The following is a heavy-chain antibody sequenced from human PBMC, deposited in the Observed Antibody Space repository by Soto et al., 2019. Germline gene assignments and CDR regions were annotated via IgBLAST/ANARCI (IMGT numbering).Heavy chain of an antibody. CDR3: AKEVSLGSTVGLGY. J-gene: IGHJ4*02. V-gene: IGHV3-23*01. Sequence: TGGSLRLSCAASGFTFSIFAMSWVRQSPGKGLEWVSTISGSGGSTYYADAVKGRFTISRDNSMGTLYLQMKSLRVEDTAIYYCAKEVSLGSTVGLGYWGQGALVTVSS. CDR2: ISGSGGST. D-gene: IGHD7-27*01. CDR1: GFTFSIFA.